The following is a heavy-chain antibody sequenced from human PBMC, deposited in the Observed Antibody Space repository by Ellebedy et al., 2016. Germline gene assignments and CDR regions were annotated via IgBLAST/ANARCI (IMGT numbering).Heavy chain of an antibody. Sequence: GGSLRLSCVVSGSTLSTYWMSWFRQAPGKGLEWVASIKQDGSQKDYVDSVKGRFTISRDNAKNSLYLQMNNLRAEDTAMYYCARGYCSGGSCYSRRSDLDCWGQGTLVTVSS. J-gene: IGHJ4*02. D-gene: IGHD2-15*01. CDR3: ARGYCSGGSCYSRRSDLDC. V-gene: IGHV3-7*03. CDR2: IKQDGSQK. CDR1: GSTLSTYW.